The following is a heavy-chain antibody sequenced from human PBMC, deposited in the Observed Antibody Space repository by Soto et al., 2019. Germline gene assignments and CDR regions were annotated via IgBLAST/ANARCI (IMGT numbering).Heavy chain of an antibody. CDR3: ARGQAYSSGCYDY. V-gene: IGHV3-11*06. Sequence: QVQLVESGGGLVKPGGSLRLSCATSGSTFSDYYMSWIRQAPGKGLEWVSYISSNGTYTNYADSVRGRFTISRDNAKNSLYLQMNSLRVEDTALYYCARGQAYSSGCYDYWGQGILVTVSS. D-gene: IGHD6-19*01. CDR1: GSTFSDYY. CDR2: ISSNGTYT. J-gene: IGHJ4*02.